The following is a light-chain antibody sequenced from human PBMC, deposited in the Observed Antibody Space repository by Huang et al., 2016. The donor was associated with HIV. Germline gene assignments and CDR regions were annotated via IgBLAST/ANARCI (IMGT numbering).Light chain of an antibody. J-gene: IGKJ2*03. CDR2: DAS. V-gene: IGKV3-15*01. Sequence: IVMTQSPATMSVSPGQRVTLYCRASQSVSNKGAWYQQKPGQAPRLLISDASKRASNTPARFSGSGSGTEFTLTINSLQSEDFAVYHCQQYNIWPRESFGQGTKLEIK. CDR1: QSVSNK. CDR3: QQYNIWPRES.